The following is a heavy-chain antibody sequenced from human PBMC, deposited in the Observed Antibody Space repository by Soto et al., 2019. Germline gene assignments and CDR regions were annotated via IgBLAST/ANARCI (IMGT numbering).Heavy chain of an antibody. CDR1: GGSISSGGYY. J-gene: IGHJ5*02. CDR2: IYYNGNT. CDR3: ARCSLVVIPVPGFDP. D-gene: IGHD2-15*01. V-gene: IGHV4-31*03. Sequence: SETLSLTCTVSGGSISSGGYYWSWIRQHPGRGLEWIGYIYYNGNTYYNPSLKSRVTVSVDTSKNQFSLSVRSVTAADTAVYYCARCSLVVIPVPGFDPWGQGTLVTVSS.